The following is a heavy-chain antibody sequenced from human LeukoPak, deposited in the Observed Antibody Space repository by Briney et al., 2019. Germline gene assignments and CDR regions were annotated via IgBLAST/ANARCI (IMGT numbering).Heavy chain of an antibody. CDR2: ISYDGSNK. J-gene: IGHJ4*02. V-gene: IGHV3-30*18. CDR1: GFTFSSYG. CDR3: AKTPYSHYGILRPLDFDY. Sequence: QPGRSLRLSCAASGFTFSSYGMHWVRQVPGKGLEWVAVISYDGSNKYYADSVKGRFTISRDNSKNTLYLQMNSLRAEDTAVYYCAKTPYSHYGILRPLDFDYWGQGTLVTVSS. D-gene: IGHD3-10*01.